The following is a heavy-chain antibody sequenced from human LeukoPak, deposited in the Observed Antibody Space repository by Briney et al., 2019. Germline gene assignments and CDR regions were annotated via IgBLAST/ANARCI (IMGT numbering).Heavy chain of an antibody. J-gene: IGHJ4*02. CDR3: AKGSYVAN. Sequence: GGSLRLSCAASGFTFSNAWINWVRQAPGKGLEWVSGISWNSGSIGYADSVKGRFTISRDNAKNSLYLQMNSLRAEDTALYYCAKGSYVANWGQGTLVTVSS. CDR1: GFTFSNAW. CDR2: ISWNSGSI. D-gene: IGHD3-16*01. V-gene: IGHV3-9*01.